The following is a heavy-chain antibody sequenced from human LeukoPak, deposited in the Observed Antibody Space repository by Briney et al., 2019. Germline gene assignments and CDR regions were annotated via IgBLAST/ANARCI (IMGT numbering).Heavy chain of an antibody. CDR2: ISASGGST. J-gene: IGHJ4*02. CDR1: GFTFSIYA. D-gene: IGHD1-7*01. CDR3: ARDRITGTSDY. V-gene: IGHV3-23*01. Sequence: KAGGSLRLSCAASGFTFSIYAMSWVRQVPGKGLEWVSAISASGGSTYYADSVKVRFTISRDNSKNTLYLQMNSLRADDTAVYYCARDRITGTSDYWGQGTLVTVSS.